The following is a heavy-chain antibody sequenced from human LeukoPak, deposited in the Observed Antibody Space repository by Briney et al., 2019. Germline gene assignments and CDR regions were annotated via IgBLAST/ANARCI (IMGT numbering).Heavy chain of an antibody. Sequence: SETLSLTCTVSGGSISSSSYYWGWIRQPPGKGLEWIGSIYYSGSTYYNPSLKSRVTISVDTSKNQFSLKLSSVTAADTAVYYCARAVSYGDLGWFDPWGQGTLVTVSS. CDR2: IYYSGST. V-gene: IGHV4-39*07. D-gene: IGHD4-17*01. J-gene: IGHJ5*02. CDR1: GGSISSSSYY. CDR3: ARAVSYGDLGWFDP.